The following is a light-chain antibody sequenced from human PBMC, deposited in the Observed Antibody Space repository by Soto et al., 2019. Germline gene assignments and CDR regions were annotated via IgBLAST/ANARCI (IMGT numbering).Light chain of an antibody. J-gene: IGKJ3*01. CDR2: DTS. V-gene: IGKV3-20*01. CDR1: QSVSSSY. Sequence: DIVLTQSPGTLSLSPGERATISCRTSQSVSSSYLAWYQQKPGQAPRLLIYDTSDRATGIPDRFSASGSGTDFTLTISRLEPEDFAVYYCQHYGTSALFGPGTKVDIK. CDR3: QHYGTSAL.